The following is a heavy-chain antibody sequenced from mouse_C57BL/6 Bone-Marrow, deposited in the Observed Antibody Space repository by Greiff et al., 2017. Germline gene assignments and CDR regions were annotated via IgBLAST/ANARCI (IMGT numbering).Heavy chain of an antibody. CDR2: IRFKSGNYAT. CDR3: AEDCDGSDAASWFAY. J-gene: IGHJ3*01. CDR1: GFTFSNYW. D-gene: IGHD1-1*01. Sequence: EVKLEESGGGFVQPGGSMKLSCVASGFTFSNYWMNWVRQSPEKGLEWVAQIRFKSGNYATHYAESVKGRFTISRDNSKSSVYLQMNNLRAEDTGIYYGAEDCDGSDAASWFAYWGQGTLVTVSA. V-gene: IGHV6-3*01.